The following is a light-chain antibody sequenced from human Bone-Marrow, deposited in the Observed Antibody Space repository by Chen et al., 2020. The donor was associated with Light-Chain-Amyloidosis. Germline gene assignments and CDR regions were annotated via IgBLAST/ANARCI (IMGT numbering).Light chain of an antibody. CDR1: SSNVGGLNL. CDR3: RSCGGGSKRP. Sequence: QSALTQPAPVSGSPGQSITISCTRTSSNVGGLNLVSWYQQHPGNSPKLIVYEVTKRPAGFSHRLAGLQSGTPASLRIAGFQTQGAAGQWCRSCGGGSKRPIGGG. V-gene: IGLV2-23*02. CDR2: EVT. J-gene: IGLJ2*01.